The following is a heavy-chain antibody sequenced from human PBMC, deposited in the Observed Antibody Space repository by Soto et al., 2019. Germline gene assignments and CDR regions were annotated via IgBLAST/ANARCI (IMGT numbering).Heavy chain of an antibody. D-gene: IGHD3-3*01. V-gene: IGHV3-15*07. Sequence: GSLRLSCAASDFTFSTAYMNWVRQAPGKGLEWVGRIIRKSDGGTTDYAAPVKGRFTISRDDSKKTLYLQMNSLKTEDTAVYYCTTVPFRFFSAVRGQGTTVTVSS. CDR2: IIRKSDGGTT. CDR1: DFTFSTAY. CDR3: TTVPFRFFSAV. J-gene: IGHJ6*02.